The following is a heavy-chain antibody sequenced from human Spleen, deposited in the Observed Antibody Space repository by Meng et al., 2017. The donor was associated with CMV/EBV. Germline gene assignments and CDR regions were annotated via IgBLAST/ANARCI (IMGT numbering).Heavy chain of an antibody. CDR3: ARTYDRRWKNYRYIDY. V-gene: IGHV7-4-1*02. D-gene: IGHD3-16*02. CDR2: INTNDGAA. J-gene: IGHJ4*02. Sequence: GYAFTSLSVDWVRQATGQGLGWMGWINTNDGAATYAQDFTGRFVFSLDASVNTAYLDISRLKPDDTAVYFCARTYDRRWKNYRYIDYWGQGTLVTVSS. CDR1: GYAFTSLS.